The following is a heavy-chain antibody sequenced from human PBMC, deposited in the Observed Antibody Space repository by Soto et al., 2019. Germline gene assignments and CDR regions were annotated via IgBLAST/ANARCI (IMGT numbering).Heavy chain of an antibody. CDR3: ATETGLGRYNNVNWLDP. V-gene: IGHV4-61*08. D-gene: IGHD1-1*01. CDR2: FDDSGTT. J-gene: IGHJ5*02. Sequence: SETLSLTCTVSGGSVSSGGNFWTWIRQPPGKGLEWIGYFDDSGTTTYNPSLKSRVTISVDTSKDQFSLRLTSVTAADTAMYYCATETGLGRYNNVNWLDPWGQGTLVTVSS. CDR1: GGSVSSGGNF.